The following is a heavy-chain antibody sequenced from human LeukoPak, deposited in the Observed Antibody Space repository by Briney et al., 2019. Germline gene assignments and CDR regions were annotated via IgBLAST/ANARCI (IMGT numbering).Heavy chain of an antibody. CDR3: ARDGPHRFGVVNGVAFYHMDV. J-gene: IGHJ6*03. CDR1: SGSFSGYY. Sequence: KASETLSLTCAVYSGSFSGYYWSWIRQPPGKGLEWIGEINHSGSTNYNPSLKSRVTISVDTSKNQFSLKLSSVTAADTAVYYCARDGPHRFGVVNGVAFYHMDVWGKGTTVTVSS. V-gene: IGHV4-34*01. CDR2: INHSGST. D-gene: IGHD3-3*01.